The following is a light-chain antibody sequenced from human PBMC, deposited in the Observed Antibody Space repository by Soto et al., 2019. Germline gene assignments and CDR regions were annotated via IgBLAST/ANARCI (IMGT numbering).Light chain of an antibody. Sequence: IVMTQSPDTLSVSPGERVTLSCRASQSVSSDLAWYQQKPGQAPRLLIYGASTRATDIAARFSGSGSGTEFTLTISSLQSEDFAVYYCHQYNNWPPYTFGQGTKVDIK. V-gene: IGKV3-15*01. CDR2: GAS. CDR1: QSVSSD. J-gene: IGKJ2*01. CDR3: HQYNNWPPYT.